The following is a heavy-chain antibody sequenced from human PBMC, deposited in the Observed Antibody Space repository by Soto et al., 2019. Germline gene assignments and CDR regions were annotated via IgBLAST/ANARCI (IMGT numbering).Heavy chain of an antibody. J-gene: IGHJ4*02. V-gene: IGHV3-15*01. CDR1: GFTFSNAW. D-gene: IGHD4-17*01. CDR2: IKSKTDGGTT. Sequence: PGGSLRLSCAGSGFTFSNAWMTWVRQAPGKGLEWVGRIKSKTDGGTTDYGAPVRGRFIISRDDSKNTLYLQMSSLTIEDTAVYYCKMTKLDHWGQGALITVSS. CDR3: KMTKLDH.